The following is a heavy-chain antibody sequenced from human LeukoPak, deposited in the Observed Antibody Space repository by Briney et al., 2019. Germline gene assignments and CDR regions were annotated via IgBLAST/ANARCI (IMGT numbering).Heavy chain of an antibody. Sequence: PSETLSLTCTVSGGSISSSSYYWGWIRQPPGKGLEWIGSIYYSGSTYYNPSLKSRVTISVDTSKNQFSLKLSSVTAADMAVYYCARKYRGYSRINWFDPWGQGTLVTVSS. CDR1: GGSISSSSYY. CDR3: ARKYRGYSRINWFDP. D-gene: IGHD6-13*01. V-gene: IGHV4-39*01. J-gene: IGHJ5*02. CDR2: IYYSGST.